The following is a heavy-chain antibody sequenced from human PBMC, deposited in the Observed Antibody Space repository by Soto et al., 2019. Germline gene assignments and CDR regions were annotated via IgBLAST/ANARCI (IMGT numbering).Heavy chain of an antibody. CDR2: THHIGNT. Sequence: SETLSLTCAVSSGSISSSTWWTWVRQPPGKGLEWIGETHHIGNTNYNPSLESRVTISVDTSKDQFSLTLTSVTAADTAVYYCARQCRGVTCHWFVPWGQGTLVTVSS. CDR3: ARQCRGVTCHWFVP. CDR1: SGSISSSTW. J-gene: IGHJ5*02. D-gene: IGHD2-15*01. V-gene: IGHV4-4*02.